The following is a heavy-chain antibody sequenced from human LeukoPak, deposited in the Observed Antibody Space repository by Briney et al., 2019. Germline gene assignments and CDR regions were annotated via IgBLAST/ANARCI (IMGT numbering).Heavy chain of an antibody. V-gene: IGHV3-21*01. CDR2: ISSSSSYI. J-gene: IGHJ4*02. CDR3: ARDLKPQLGIDY. Sequence: PGGSLRLSCAASGFTFSSYSMNWVRQAPGKGLEWVSSISSSSSYIYYADSVKGRFTISRDSAKNSLYLQMSSLRAEDTAVYYCARDLKPQLGIDYWGQGTLVTVSS. CDR1: GFTFSSYS. D-gene: IGHD6-13*01.